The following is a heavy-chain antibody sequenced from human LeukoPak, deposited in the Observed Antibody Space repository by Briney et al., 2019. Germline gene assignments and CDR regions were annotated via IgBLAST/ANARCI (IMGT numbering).Heavy chain of an antibody. D-gene: IGHD3-9*01. CDR3: ARGGERFYDILTGYYTPYFDY. CDR2: IIPIFGTA. CDR1: GGTFISYA. Sequence: GASVNVSCMSSGGTFISYAISWVRQAPGQGLEWMGGIIPIFGTANYAQKFQGRVSITADESTSTAYMGLSRLRSEDTAVYYCARGGERFYDILTGYYTPYFDYWGQGTLVTVSS. V-gene: IGHV1-69*13. J-gene: IGHJ4*02.